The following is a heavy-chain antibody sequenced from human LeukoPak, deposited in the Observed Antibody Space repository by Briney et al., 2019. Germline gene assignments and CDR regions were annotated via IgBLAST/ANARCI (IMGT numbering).Heavy chain of an antibody. V-gene: IGHV1-24*01. CDR1: GYTLTELS. Sequence: GASVKVSSKVSGYTLTELSMHWVRQSPGKGLEWMGGFDPEDGETIYAQKFQGRVTMTEDTSTDTAYMELSSLRSEDTAVYYCATSRRYFDWQFDYWGQGTLVTVSS. D-gene: IGHD3-9*01. CDR2: FDPEDGET. CDR3: ATSRRYFDWQFDY. J-gene: IGHJ4*02.